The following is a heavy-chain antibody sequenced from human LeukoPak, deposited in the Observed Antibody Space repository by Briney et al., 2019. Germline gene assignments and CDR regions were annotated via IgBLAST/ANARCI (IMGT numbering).Heavy chain of an antibody. V-gene: IGHV1-69*05. CDR1: GGTFSSYA. D-gene: IGHD3-3*01. Sequence: ASVKVSCKASGGTFSSYAISWVRQAPGQGLEWMGGIIPIFGTANYAQKFQGRVTITTDESTSTAYMELSSLRSEDTAVYYCARGTIFGVVTRGPYYYYYYMDVWGKGTTVTVSS. CDR3: ARGTIFGVVTRGPYYYYYYMDV. CDR2: IIPIFGTA. J-gene: IGHJ6*03.